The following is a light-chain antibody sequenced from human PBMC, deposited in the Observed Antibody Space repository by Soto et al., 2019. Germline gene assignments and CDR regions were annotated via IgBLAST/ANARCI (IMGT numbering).Light chain of an antibody. Sequence: QLVLTQPPSASGTPGQRVTISCSGSRSNIGSNYVYWYQQLPGTAPKLLIYSNNQRPSGVPDRFSGSKSGTSASLAISGLRSEDEADYYCAAWDDSLVGVLGGGTKLTVL. CDR3: AAWDDSLVGV. CDR2: SNN. V-gene: IGLV1-47*02. J-gene: IGLJ2*01. CDR1: RSNIGSNY.